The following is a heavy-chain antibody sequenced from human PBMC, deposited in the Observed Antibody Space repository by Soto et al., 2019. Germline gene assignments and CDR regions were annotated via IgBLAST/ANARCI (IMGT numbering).Heavy chain of an antibody. Sequence: PSETLSLTCTVSGGSISSGDYYWSWIRQPPGKGLEWIGYIYYSGITYYNPSLKSRVTISVDTSKNQFSLKLSSVTAADTAVYYCARETGGSVSGVVIIPHFDYWGQGTLVTVSS. CDR2: IYYSGIT. CDR3: ARETGGSVSGVVIIPHFDY. D-gene: IGHD3-3*01. J-gene: IGHJ4*02. CDR1: GGSISSGDYY. V-gene: IGHV4-30-4*01.